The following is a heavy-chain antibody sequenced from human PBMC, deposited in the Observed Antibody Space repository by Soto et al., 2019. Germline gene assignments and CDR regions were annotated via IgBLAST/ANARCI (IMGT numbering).Heavy chain of an antibody. CDR3: AKDSRRKGVARYAFDI. V-gene: IGHV3-23*01. CDR2: ISGSGGST. Sequence: HPGGSLRLSCAASGFTFSSYAMSWVRQAPGKGLEWVSAISGSGGSTYYADSVKGRFTISRDNSKNTLYLQMNSLRAEDTAVYYCAKDSRRKGVARYAFDIWGQGTMVTVSS. D-gene: IGHD2-15*01. CDR1: GFTFSSYA. J-gene: IGHJ3*02.